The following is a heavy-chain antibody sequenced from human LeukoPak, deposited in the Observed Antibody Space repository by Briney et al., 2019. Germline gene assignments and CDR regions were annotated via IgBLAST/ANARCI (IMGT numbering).Heavy chain of an antibody. Sequence: GGSLRLSCAVSGFTFSSYSMNWVRQAPGKGLEWVSSITATSSYIYYADSVRGRFTISRDNAKNSLYLQMNRLRAEDTAVYYCARPAAAIPPYWGQGTRVTVSS. CDR1: GFTFSSYS. CDR2: ITATSSYI. D-gene: IGHD6-13*01. J-gene: IGHJ4*02. V-gene: IGHV3-21*01. CDR3: ARPAAAIPPY.